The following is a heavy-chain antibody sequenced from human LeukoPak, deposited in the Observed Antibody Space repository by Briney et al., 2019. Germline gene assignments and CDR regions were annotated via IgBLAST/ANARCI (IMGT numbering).Heavy chain of an antibody. V-gene: IGHV3-53*01. D-gene: IGHD1-26*01. CDR2: IFNGGST. J-gene: IGHJ1*01. CDR3: ATSIVGLTYDEHFQH. CDR1: GFAVSSNH. Sequence: HPGGSLRLSCAASGFAVSSNHMNWVRQAPGKGLEWVSVIFNGGSTYYADSVKGRFTISRDNSKNTLYLQMNSLRAEDTAVYYCATSIVGLTYDEHFQHWGQGTLVTVS.